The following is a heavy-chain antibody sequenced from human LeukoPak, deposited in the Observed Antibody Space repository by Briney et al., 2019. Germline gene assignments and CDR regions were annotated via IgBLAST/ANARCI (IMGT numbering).Heavy chain of an antibody. CDR3: ARGRYDSSGYYRSLTGQRVAAFDY. CDR1: GGSISSSSYY. D-gene: IGHD3-22*01. CDR2: IYYSGST. Sequence: SETLSLTCTVSGGSISSSSYYWGWIRQPPGKGLEWIGSIYYSGSTYYNPSLKSRVTISVDTSKNQFSLKLSSVTAADTAVYYCARGRYDSSGYYRSLTGQRVAAFDYWGQGTLVTVSS. V-gene: IGHV4-39*07. J-gene: IGHJ4*02.